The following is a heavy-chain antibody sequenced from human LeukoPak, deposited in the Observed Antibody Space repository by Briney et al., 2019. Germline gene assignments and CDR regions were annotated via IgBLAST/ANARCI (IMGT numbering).Heavy chain of an antibody. D-gene: IGHD3-10*01. CDR3: ARGPPYGTRSDYFDY. CDR1: GGSFSGYY. Sequence: PSETLSLTCAVYGGSFSGYYWSWIRQPPGKGLEWIGEINHSGSTNYNPSLKSRVTISVDTSKNQFSLKLSSVTAADTAAYYCARGPPYGTRSDYFDYWGQGTLVTVSS. V-gene: IGHV4-34*01. CDR2: INHSGST. J-gene: IGHJ4*02.